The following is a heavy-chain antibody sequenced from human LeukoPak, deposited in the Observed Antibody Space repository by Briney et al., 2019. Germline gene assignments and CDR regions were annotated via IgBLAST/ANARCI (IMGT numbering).Heavy chain of an antibody. CDR1: GYTFTSYG. V-gene: IGHV1-18*01. D-gene: IGHD3-3*01. Sequence: ASVTVSCKASGYTFTSYGISWVRQAPGQGLEWMGWISAYNGNTNYAQKLQGRVTMTTDTSTSTAYMELRSLRSDDTAVYYCARDQYYDFWSGYPLPYYYGMDVWGQGTTVTVSS. CDR3: ARDQYYDFWSGYPLPYYYGMDV. J-gene: IGHJ6*02. CDR2: ISAYNGNT.